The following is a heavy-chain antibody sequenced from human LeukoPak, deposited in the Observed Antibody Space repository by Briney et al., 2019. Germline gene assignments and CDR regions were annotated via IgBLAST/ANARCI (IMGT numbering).Heavy chain of an antibody. J-gene: IGHJ4*02. Sequence: GESLKISCKASGYSFTNYWIGWVRQMPGKGLEWIGIIYPGDSDTRYGPSFQGQVTISADKSITTAYLQWSSLKASDTAMYYCARSGASAFRSIDYWGQGTLVTVSS. CDR2: IYPGDSDT. D-gene: IGHD3-10*01. V-gene: IGHV5-51*01. CDR1: GYSFTNYW. CDR3: ARSGASAFRSIDY.